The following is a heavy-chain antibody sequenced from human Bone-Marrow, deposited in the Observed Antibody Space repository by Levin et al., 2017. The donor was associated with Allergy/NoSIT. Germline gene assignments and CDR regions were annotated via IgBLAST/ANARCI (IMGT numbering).Heavy chain of an antibody. CDR3: ARDTGYCSSTSCPKDYYYYGMDV. CDR2: ISAYNGNT. CDR1: GYTFTSYG. J-gene: IGHJ6*02. V-gene: IGHV1-18*01. Sequence: ASVKVSCKASGYTFTSYGISWVRQAPGQGLEWMGWISAYNGNTNYAQKLQGRVTMTTDTSTSTAYMELRSLRSDDTAVYYCARDTGYCSSTSCPKDYYYYGMDVWGQGTTVTVSS. D-gene: IGHD2-2*01.